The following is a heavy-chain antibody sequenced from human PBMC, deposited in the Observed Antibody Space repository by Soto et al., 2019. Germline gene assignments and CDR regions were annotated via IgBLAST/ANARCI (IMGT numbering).Heavy chain of an antibody. Sequence: GGSLRLSCAASGFTFRSYALHWVRQAPGKGLEWVAVMSDDGTRKYYADSVKGRFTISRDNSKNTLYLQMNSLRAEDTAVYYCAKDLGYYDSSGYYVVEYFDYWGQGTLVTVSS. CDR1: GFTFRSYA. D-gene: IGHD3-22*01. CDR2: MSDDGTRK. J-gene: IGHJ4*02. V-gene: IGHV3-30-3*01. CDR3: AKDLGYYDSSGYYVVEYFDY.